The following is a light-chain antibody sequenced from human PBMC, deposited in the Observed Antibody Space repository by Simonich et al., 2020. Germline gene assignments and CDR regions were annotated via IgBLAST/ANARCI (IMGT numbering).Light chain of an antibody. V-gene: IGLV2-14*01. CDR3: SSYTSSSTV. J-gene: IGLJ2*01. Sequence: QSALTQPASVSGSPGQSITISCTGTSSNFGCYNYVSWYQQHPGKATKLMIYDVSKRPSGVSNRFSGSKSGNTASLTISGLQAEDEADYYCSSYTSSSTVFGGGTKLTVL. CDR1: SSNFGCYNY. CDR2: DVS.